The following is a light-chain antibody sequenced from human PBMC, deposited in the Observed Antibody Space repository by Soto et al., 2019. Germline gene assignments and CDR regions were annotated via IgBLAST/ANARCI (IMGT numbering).Light chain of an antibody. CDR2: GAY. CDR1: QSVCNN. V-gene: IGKV3-15*01. CDR3: QQYNNWWP. J-gene: IGKJ1*01. Sequence: EIVMTQSPATLSVSPGERATLSCRASQSVCNNLAWYQKKPVPALKLLINGAYTRATGIPATFSGSGSGKEFTISISSLQSVDFAFYYCQQYNNWWPFGQGTRVDIK.